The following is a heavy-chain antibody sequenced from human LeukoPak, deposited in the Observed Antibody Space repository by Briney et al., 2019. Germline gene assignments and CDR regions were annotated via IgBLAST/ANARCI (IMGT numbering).Heavy chain of an antibody. CDR2: INPNSGGT. J-gene: IGHJ6*03. V-gene: IGHV1-2*02. D-gene: IGHD4-11*01. CDR3: ARAGRVRYTVTRTYYYYYMDV. Sequence: ASVKVSCKASGYTFTGYYMHWVRQGPGQGLEWMGWINPNSGGTNYAQKFQGRVTMTRDTSINTAYMELSRLRSDDTAVYYCARAGRVRYTVTRTYYYYYMDVWGKGTTVTVSS. CDR1: GYTFTGYY.